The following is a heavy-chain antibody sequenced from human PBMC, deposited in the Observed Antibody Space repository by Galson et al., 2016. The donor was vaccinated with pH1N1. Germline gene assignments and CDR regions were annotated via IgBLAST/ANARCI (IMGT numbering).Heavy chain of an antibody. V-gene: IGHV1-69*13. CDR3: ARFRGYSYGSYYFDN. J-gene: IGHJ4*02. CDR2: IIGMFGTT. CDR1: GGTFSSYA. D-gene: IGHD5-18*01. Sequence: SVKVSCKASGGTFSSYAVSWVRQAPGQGLEWVGGIIGMFGTTTYAQKLQGRVTITAEELTSSSYMELTSPTSEDTALYYCARFRGYSYGSYYFDNWGQGTLVTVSS.